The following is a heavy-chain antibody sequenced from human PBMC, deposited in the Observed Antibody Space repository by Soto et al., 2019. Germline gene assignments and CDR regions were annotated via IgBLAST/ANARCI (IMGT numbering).Heavy chain of an antibody. Sequence: PSETLSLTCTVSGGSISSYYWSWIRQPPGKGLEWIGYIYYSGSTNYNPSLKSRVTISVDTSKNQFSLKLSSVSAADTAVYYCARRGSSSGYYYYYYYMDVWGKGTTVTVSS. CDR1: GGSISSYY. J-gene: IGHJ6*03. V-gene: IGHV4-59*08. D-gene: IGHD6-6*01. CDR2: IYYSGST. CDR3: ARRGSSSGYYYYYYYMDV.